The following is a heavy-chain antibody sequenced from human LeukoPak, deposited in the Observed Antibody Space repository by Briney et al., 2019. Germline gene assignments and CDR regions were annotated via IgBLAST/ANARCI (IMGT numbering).Heavy chain of an antibody. CDR2: IYSSGST. D-gene: IGHD6-13*01. Sequence: PSETLSLTCTVSGGSISSYYGSWIRQPPGKGLEWIGFIYSSGSTKYNPSLKSRVTISVDTSKNQFSLKLSSVTAADTAVYYCSRHIKRAAAMYYFDYWGQGTLVTVSS. CDR1: GGSISSYY. J-gene: IGHJ4*02. CDR3: SRHIKRAAAMYYFDY. V-gene: IGHV4-59*08.